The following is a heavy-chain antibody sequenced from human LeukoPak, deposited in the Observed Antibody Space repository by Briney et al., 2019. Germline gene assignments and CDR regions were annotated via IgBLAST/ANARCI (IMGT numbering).Heavy chain of an antibody. CDR3: VKALYGGNSV. CDR1: GFTFSTYA. V-gene: IGHV3-23*01. CDR2: ISGSGGTT. Sequence: PGGSLRLSCAASGFTFSTYAMGWVRQAPGEGLKWVSSISGSGGTTYYVDSVKGRFTISRDNSKNTLYLQMNSLRAEDTALYYCVKALYGGNSVWGQGTLVTVSP. J-gene: IGHJ4*02. D-gene: IGHD4-23*01.